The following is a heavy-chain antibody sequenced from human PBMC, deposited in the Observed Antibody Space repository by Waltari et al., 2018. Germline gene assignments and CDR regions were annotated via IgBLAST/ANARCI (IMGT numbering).Heavy chain of an antibody. Sequence: VQLVQSGAEVKKPGASVKVSCKASGYTFTGYYIHWVRQAPGQGLEWMGWITPNSGGTNYAQKFQGRVTMTRDTSISTVYMELSRLRSDDTAVYYCARDAYHYFGMDVWGQGTTVTVSS. J-gene: IGHJ6*02. CDR1: GYTFTGYY. CDR2: ITPNSGGT. CDR3: ARDAYHYFGMDV. V-gene: IGHV1-2*02.